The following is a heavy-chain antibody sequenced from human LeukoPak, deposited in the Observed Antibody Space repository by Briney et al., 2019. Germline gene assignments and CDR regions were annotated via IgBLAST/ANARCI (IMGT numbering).Heavy chain of an antibody. CDR3: ASHQSGGSSDDY. Sequence: SETLSLTCTVSGGSISSRSDYWSWIRQPAGKGLEWIGRIYTSGSTNYNPSLKSRVTISVDTSKNQFSLKLSSVTAADTAVYYCASHQSGGSSDDYWGQGTLVTVSS. D-gene: IGHD6-13*01. J-gene: IGHJ4*02. CDR2: IYTSGST. V-gene: IGHV4-61*02. CDR1: GGSISSRSDY.